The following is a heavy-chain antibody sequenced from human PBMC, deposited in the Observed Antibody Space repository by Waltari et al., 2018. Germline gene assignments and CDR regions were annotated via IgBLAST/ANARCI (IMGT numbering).Heavy chain of an antibody. V-gene: IGHV1-46*01. CDR2: INPSGGRT. CDR3: ARDQYEVTHGFDY. Sequence: QVQLVQSGAEVKKPGASVKVSCKASGYTFTSYYMHWVRQAPGQGLEWMGIINPSGGRTSYAQKFQGRVNMTRDTSTSTVYMELSSLRSEDTAVYYCARDQYEVTHGFDYWGQGTLVTVSS. CDR1: GYTFTSYY. D-gene: IGHD2-21*02. J-gene: IGHJ4*02.